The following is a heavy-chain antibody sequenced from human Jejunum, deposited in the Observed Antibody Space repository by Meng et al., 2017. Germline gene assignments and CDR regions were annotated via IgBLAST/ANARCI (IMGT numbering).Heavy chain of an antibody. V-gene: IGHV4-39*01. CDR1: GGSISSRSYY. Sequence: QLQLQESGPGLVKPSETLSLTCTVSGGSISSRSYYWGWIRQPPGKGLEWIASVFYSGTTYYNPSLRSRVTISIDTSKNQFSMRLTSVTATDTSVYYCARLANSSPDYWGRGTLVTVSS. D-gene: IGHD6-13*01. CDR3: ARLANSSPDY. J-gene: IGHJ4*02. CDR2: VFYSGTT.